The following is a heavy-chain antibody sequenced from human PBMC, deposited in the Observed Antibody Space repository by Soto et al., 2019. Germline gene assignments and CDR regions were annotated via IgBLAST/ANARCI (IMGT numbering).Heavy chain of an antibody. V-gene: IGHV1-8*01. J-gene: IGHJ4*02. CDR3: TAGQEVWFYAGRLGLHGFDF. CDR1: RYTFISYD. Sequence: ASVKVSCKASRYTFISYDINWVRQAPGQGLEWMGWMNPSSANTGYAQKFQGRISMTSNTSMNTAYMELNSLTSEDTAVYYCTAGQEVWFYAGRLGLHGFDFWGQGTMVTVSS. CDR2: MNPSSANT. D-gene: IGHD3-16*01.